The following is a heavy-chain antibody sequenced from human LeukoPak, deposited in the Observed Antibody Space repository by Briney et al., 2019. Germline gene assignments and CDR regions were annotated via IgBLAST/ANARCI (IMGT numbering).Heavy chain of an antibody. J-gene: IGHJ4*02. D-gene: IGHD3-10*01. CDR3: ARAQWAYGSGSSDY. Sequence: VASVKVSCKASGGTFSSYAISWVRQAPGQGLEWMGGIIPIFGTANYAQKFQGRVTITADESTSTAYMELSSLRSEDTAVYYCARAQWAYGSGSSDYWGQGTLVTVSS. CDR2: IIPIFGTA. CDR1: GGTFSSYA. V-gene: IGHV1-69*13.